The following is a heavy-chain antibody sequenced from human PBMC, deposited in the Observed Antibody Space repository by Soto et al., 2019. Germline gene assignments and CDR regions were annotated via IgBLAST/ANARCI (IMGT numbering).Heavy chain of an antibody. J-gene: IGHJ4*02. Sequence: GGSLRLSCAASGFTFSSYAMHWVRQAPGKGLEWVAVISYDGSNKYYADSVKGRFTISRDNSKNTLYLQMNSLRAEDTAVYYCARDVNYDSSGYYYVVSLHFDYWGQGTLVTVSS. CDR2: ISYDGSNK. CDR1: GFTFSSYA. D-gene: IGHD3-22*01. V-gene: IGHV3-30-3*01. CDR3: ARDVNYDSSGYYYVVSLHFDY.